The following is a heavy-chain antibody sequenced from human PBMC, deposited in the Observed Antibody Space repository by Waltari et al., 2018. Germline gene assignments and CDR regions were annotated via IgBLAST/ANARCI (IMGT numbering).Heavy chain of an antibody. CDR3: AREVVVAVYFDY. V-gene: IGHV3-30*04. D-gene: IGHD2-15*01. Sequence: QVQLVESGGGVVQPGRSLRLSCAASGFTFSSYAMHWVRQAPGKGLGGVAVISYDGSNKYYADSVKGRFTISRDNSKNTLYLQMNSLRAEDTAVYYCAREVVVAVYFDYWGQGTLVTVSS. CDR1: GFTFSSYA. J-gene: IGHJ4*02. CDR2: ISYDGSNK.